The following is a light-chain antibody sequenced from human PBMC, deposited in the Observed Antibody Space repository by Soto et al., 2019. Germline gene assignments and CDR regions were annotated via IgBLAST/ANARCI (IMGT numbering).Light chain of an antibody. CDR3: MQALQTPRT. CDR1: QSLLHSNGYNY. V-gene: IGKV2-28*01. J-gene: IGKJ2*01. Sequence: LVMTQSPLSLPVTPGEPASISCRSSQSLLHSNGYNYLDWYLQKPGQSPQLLIYLGSNRASGVPDRFSGTRSGTDFTLRISRVEAEDVGVYYCMQALQTPRTFGQGTKLEIK. CDR2: LGS.